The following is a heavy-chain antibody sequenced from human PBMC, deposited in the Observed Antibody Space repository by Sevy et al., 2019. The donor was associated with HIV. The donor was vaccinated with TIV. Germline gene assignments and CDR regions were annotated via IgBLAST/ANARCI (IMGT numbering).Heavy chain of an antibody. D-gene: IGHD2-15*01. CDR1: GFTFSSYT. CDR3: ARDASPYCSGGRCYFVAFDI. CDR2: ISTTSIIT. Sequence: GGSLRLSCAASGFTFSSYTMNWVRQAPGKGLEWVSYISTTSIITYYADSVRGRFTISRDNAKNSLYLQMNSLRAEDTAVYYCARDASPYCSGGRCYFVAFDIWGQGTMVTVS. V-gene: IGHV3-48*01. J-gene: IGHJ3*02.